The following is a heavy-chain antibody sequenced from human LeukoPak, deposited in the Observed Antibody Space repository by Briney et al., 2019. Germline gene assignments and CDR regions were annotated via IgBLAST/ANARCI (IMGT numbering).Heavy chain of an antibody. CDR3: ARQLLWFGELDGGSFDY. J-gene: IGHJ4*02. CDR1: GGSSSGYY. CDR2: INHSGST. V-gene: IGHV4-34*01. Sequence: SETLSLTCAVYGGSSSGYYWSWIRQPPGKGLEWIGEINHSGSTYYNPSLKSRVTISVDTSKNQFSLKLSSVTAADTAVYYCARQLLWFGELDGGSFDYWGQGTLVTVSS. D-gene: IGHD3-10*01.